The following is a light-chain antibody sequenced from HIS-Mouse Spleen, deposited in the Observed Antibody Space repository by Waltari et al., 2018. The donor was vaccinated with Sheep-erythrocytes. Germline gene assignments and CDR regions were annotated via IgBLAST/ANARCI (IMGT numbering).Light chain of an antibody. CDR2: QDS. J-gene: IGLJ2*01. CDR3: QALDSSTEV. Sequence: SYELSQPTSVAVSPGQTASSTCPGDNLGEKYACVYLQKPGQSPVLVNYQDSKRPSGIPERFSGSNSGNTATLTISGTQAMDEADYYCQALDSSTEVFGGGTKLTVL. V-gene: IGLV3-1*01. CDR1: NLGEKY.